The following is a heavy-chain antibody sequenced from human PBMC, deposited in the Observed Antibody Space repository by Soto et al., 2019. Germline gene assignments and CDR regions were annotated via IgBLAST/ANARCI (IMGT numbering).Heavy chain of an antibody. J-gene: IGHJ2*01. CDR2: VYYSGST. CDR1: GDSINNNDYY. V-gene: IGHV4-30-4*01. D-gene: IGHD3-22*01. Sequence: SETLSLTCTVSGDSINNNDYYWNWIRQTPGKGLEWIGYVYYSGSTYYIPSLKSRLSMSVDTSKNQFSLKLSSVTAADTTIYYCARMSYYYDKWYFDLWGRGTLVTVSS. CDR3: ARMSYYYDKWYFDL.